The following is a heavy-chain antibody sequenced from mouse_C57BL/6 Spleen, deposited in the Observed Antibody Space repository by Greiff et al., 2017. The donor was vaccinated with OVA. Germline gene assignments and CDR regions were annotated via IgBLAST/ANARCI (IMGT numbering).Heavy chain of an antibody. CDR1: GYTFTSYW. CDR2: IDPSDSET. D-gene: IGHD1-1*01. Sequence: QVQLKQPGAELVRPGSSVKLSCKASGYTFTSYWMHWVKQRPIQGLEWIGNIDPSDSETHYNQKFKDKATLTVDKSSSTAYMQLSSLTSEDSAVYYCARSSYYYGSSYEAYWGQGTLGTGSA. V-gene: IGHV1-52*01. CDR3: ARSSYYYGSSYEAY. J-gene: IGHJ3*01.